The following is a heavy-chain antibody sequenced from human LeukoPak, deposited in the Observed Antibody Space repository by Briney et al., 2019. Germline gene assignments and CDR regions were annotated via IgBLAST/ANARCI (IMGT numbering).Heavy chain of an antibody. CDR2: IYYGETT. Sequence: PSETLSLTYTVSGASISSSNFYWDWIRQPPGKGLEWIGNIYYGETTSYNPSFKSRVTISVYTSKNQFSLKLNSVTAADTAMYFCVRHYVLHIVGPSWWGQGILVPVSS. J-gene: IGHJ4*02. CDR1: GASISSSNFY. CDR3: VRHYVLHIVGPSW. D-gene: IGHD2-21*01. V-gene: IGHV4-39*01.